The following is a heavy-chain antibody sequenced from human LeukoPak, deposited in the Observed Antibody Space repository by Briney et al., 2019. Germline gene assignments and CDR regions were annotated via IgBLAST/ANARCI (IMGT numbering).Heavy chain of an antibody. CDR3: ARGTVYSGYDRLGPPHAFDI. V-gene: IGHV4-34*01. Sequence: SETLSLTCAVYGGFFSGYYWSWIRQPPGKGLEWIGENNHRGSTNYNPSRKSRVTILVDKFKNQVSPKLSPVTTSDTAVDYCARGTVYSGYDRLGPPHAFDIWVQGTMVTDSS. CDR1: GGFFSGYY. D-gene: IGHD5-12*01. J-gene: IGHJ3*02. CDR2: NNHRGST.